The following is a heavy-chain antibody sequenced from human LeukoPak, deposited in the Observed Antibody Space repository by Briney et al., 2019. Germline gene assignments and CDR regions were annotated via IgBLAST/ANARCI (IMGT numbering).Heavy chain of an antibody. Sequence: GASVKVSCKASGYTFTGYYMHWVRQAPGQGLEWMGWINPNSGGTNYAQKFQGRVTMTRDTSISTAYMELSKLRSDDTAVYFCARGGRRWELPVIREYWGQGTLVTASS. CDR3: ARGGRRWELPVIREY. CDR2: INPNSGGT. D-gene: IGHD1-26*01. J-gene: IGHJ4*02. V-gene: IGHV1-2*02. CDR1: GYTFTGYY.